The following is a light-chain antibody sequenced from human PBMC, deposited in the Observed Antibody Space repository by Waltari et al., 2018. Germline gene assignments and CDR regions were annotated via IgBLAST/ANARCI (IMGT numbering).Light chain of an antibody. V-gene: IGKV3-15*01. CDR2: DAS. CDR1: QSVSSN. Sequence: EIVMTQSPATLSVSPGERATLSCRASQSVSSNFVWYQQKPGQAPRLLIYDASTRATGIPARSSGRGAGTEFTLTSSSLQSEDFAVQHCTQYNNWPRVFGPGTKVDIK. CDR3: TQYNNWPRV. J-gene: IGKJ3*01.